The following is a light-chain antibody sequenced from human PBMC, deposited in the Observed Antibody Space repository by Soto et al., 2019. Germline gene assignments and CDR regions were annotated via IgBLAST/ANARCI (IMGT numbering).Light chain of an antibody. CDR2: DVN. Sequence: QSALTQPASVSGSPGQSITISCTGTSSDVGAYNYVSWYQQYPGKAPKLMIFDVNKRPSGVSDRFSGSKSGNTASLTISGLQAEDEADYYCSSYTTSTSRVFGTGTKVTVL. V-gene: IGLV2-14*01. CDR1: SSDVGAYNY. CDR3: SSYTTSTSRV. J-gene: IGLJ1*01.